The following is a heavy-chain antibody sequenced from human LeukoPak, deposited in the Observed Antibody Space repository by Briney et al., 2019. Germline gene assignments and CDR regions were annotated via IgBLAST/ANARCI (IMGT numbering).Heavy chain of an antibody. J-gene: IGHJ4*02. CDR1: GYTFTDYY. Sequence: GASVKVSCKASGYTFTDYYMHWVRQAPGQGLEWMGSINPNSAGTNYAQEFEGRVTMTRDTSIGTAFLELRRIRLDDTAVYSCAREDSAWYVDYWGQGTLVTVSS. V-gene: IGHV1-2*02. D-gene: IGHD6-19*01. CDR3: AREDSAWYVDY. CDR2: INPNSAGT.